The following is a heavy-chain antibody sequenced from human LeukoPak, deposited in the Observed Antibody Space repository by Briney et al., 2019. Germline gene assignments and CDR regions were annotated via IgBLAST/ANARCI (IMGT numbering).Heavy chain of an antibody. J-gene: IGHJ4*02. CDR3: ARSHRLLPPDY. CDR1: GFTFSSYG. V-gene: IGHV3-33*01. D-gene: IGHD2-21*02. Sequence: PSGGSLRLSCEASGFTFSSYGMHWVRQAPGKGLEWVAVIWYDGSEKYYGDSVKGRFTISRDNSKNMLYLQMSSLRAEDTALYYCARSHRLLPPDYWGQGTLVTVSS. CDR2: IWYDGSEK.